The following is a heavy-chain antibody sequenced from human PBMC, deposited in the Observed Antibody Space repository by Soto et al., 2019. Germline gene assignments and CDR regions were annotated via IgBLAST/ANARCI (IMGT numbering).Heavy chain of an antibody. CDR1: GFTFSSYW. V-gene: IGHV3-7*01. CDR2: IKQDGSEK. CDR3: ARSGTAMVRPFDY. J-gene: IGHJ4*02. Sequence: GGSLRLSCAASGFTFSSYWMSWVRQAPGKGLEWVANIKQDGSEKYYVDSVKGRFTISRDNAKNSLYLQMNSLRAEDTAVYYCARSGTAMVRPFDYWGQGTLVTVSS. D-gene: IGHD5-18*01.